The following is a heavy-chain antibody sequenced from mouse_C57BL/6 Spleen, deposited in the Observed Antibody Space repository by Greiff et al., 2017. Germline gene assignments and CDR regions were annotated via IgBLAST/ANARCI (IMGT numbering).Heavy chain of an antibody. D-gene: IGHD2-5*01. CDR1: GFSLTSYG. J-gene: IGHJ4*01. V-gene: IGHV2-4*01. CDR3: AKLGYSNLYAMDY. CDR2: IWSGGST. Sequence: QVHVKQSGPGLVQPSQSLSITCTVSGFSLTSYGVHWVRQPPGKGLEWLGVIWSGGSTDYNAAFISRLSISKDNSKSQVFFKMNSLQADDTAIYYCAKLGYSNLYAMDYWGQGTSVTVSS.